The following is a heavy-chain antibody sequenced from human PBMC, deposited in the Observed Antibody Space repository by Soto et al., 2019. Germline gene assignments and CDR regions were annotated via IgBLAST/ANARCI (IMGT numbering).Heavy chain of an antibody. CDR3: AKDRGSGDFYYYGMDV. CDR1: GFTFTNHG. J-gene: IGHJ6*02. D-gene: IGHD1-26*01. CDR2: ISYDRTNQ. Sequence: QEQLVESGGGVVQPGGSLRLSCSASGFTFTNHGIHWVRQAPGKGLEWVAVISYDRTNQQYGGSVRGRFTISRDNSKNTVYLQMNSLSAEDTAIYYGAKDRGSGDFYYYGMDVWGQGTTVTVSS. V-gene: IGHV3-30*18.